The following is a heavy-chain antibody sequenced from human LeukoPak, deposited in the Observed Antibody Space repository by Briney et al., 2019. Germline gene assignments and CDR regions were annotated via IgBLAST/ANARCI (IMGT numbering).Heavy chain of an antibody. CDR1: GFTFSSYA. J-gene: IGHJ5*02. V-gene: IGHV3-23*01. Sequence: PGGSLRLSCAASGFTFSSYAMSWVRQAPGRGLEWVSAISGSGGSTYYADSVKGRFTISRDNSKNTLYLQMNSLRAEDTAVYYCAKAEADFWSGYYYQTAWGQGTLVTVSS. D-gene: IGHD3-3*01. CDR3: AKAEADFWSGYYYQTA. CDR2: ISGSGGST.